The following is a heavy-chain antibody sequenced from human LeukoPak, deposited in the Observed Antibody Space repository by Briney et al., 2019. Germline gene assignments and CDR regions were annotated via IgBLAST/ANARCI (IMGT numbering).Heavy chain of an antibody. CDR2: IYPGDSDT. Sequence: GESLKISCKGSGYSFTSYWIGWVRQMPGKGLEWMGIIYPGDSDTRYSPSFQGQVTISADKSISTAYLQWSSLKASDTAMYYFARRPYTGDFWSGYERVWFDPWGQGTLVTVSS. D-gene: IGHD3-3*01. CDR1: GYSFTSYW. J-gene: IGHJ5*02. CDR3: ARRPYTGDFWSGYERVWFDP. V-gene: IGHV5-51*01.